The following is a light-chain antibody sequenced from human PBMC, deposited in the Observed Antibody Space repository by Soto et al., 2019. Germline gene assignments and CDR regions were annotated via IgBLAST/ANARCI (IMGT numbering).Light chain of an antibody. CDR3: QQYNNWPRT. J-gene: IGKJ1*01. V-gene: IGKV3-15*01. CDR1: QSISSD. Sequence: IVMTQSPVTLSVSPGETATLSCRASQSISSDLAWLQQKPGQSPRLLIYDASTRATGIPARFSGSGSGTEFTLTISSLQSEDFAVYYCQQYNNWPRTFGLGTKVDLK. CDR2: DAS.